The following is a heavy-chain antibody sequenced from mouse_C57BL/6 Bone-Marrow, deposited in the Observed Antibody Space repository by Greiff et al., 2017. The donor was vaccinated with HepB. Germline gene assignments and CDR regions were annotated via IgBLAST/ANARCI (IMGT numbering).Heavy chain of an antibody. Sequence: VHLVESGAELARPGASVKLSCKASGYTFTSYGISWVKQRTGQGLEWIGESYPRSGNTYYNEKFKGKATLTADKSSSTAYMELRSLTSEDSAVYFCAREGGLRQGFAYWGQGTLVTVSA. CDR1: GYTFTSYG. CDR3: AREGGLRQGFAY. J-gene: IGHJ3*01. CDR2: SYPRSGNT. V-gene: IGHV1-81*01. D-gene: IGHD2-4*01.